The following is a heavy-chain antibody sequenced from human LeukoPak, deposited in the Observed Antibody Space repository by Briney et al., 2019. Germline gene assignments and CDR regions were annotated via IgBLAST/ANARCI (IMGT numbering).Heavy chain of an antibody. V-gene: IGHV3-30*04. Sequence: PGGSLRLSCAASGFTFSSYAMHWVRQAPGKGLEWVAVMSYDGSNKYYADSVKGRFTISRDNSKNTLYLQMNSLRAEDTAVYYCAKAFPYCGGDCYIDWGQGTLVTVSS. CDR2: MSYDGSNK. D-gene: IGHD2-21*02. CDR3: AKAFPYCGGDCYID. J-gene: IGHJ4*02. CDR1: GFTFSSYA.